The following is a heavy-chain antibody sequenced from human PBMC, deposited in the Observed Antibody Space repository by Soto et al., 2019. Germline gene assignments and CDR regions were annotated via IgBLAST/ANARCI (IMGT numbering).Heavy chain of an antibody. CDR3: ATHSWDY. V-gene: IGHV3-23*01. Sequence: EVQVSESGGGLVQPGGSLRLSCAASGLTFSKADMSWVGQAPGKGLEWVSAISGSGGNTYYADSVKGRFTVSRDNSKNTLFLQMNSLRVEDTAIYYCATHSWDYWGQGTLVTVSS. CDR1: GLTFSKAD. J-gene: IGHJ4*02. CDR2: ISGSGGNT.